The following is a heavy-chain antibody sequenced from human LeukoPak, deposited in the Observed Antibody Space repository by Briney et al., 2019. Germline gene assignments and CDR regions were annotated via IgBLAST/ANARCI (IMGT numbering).Heavy chain of an antibody. V-gene: IGHV1-18*01. Sequence: GASVKVSCKASGYTFTSYGISWVRQAPGQGLEWMGWISAYNGNTNYAQKLQGRVTMTTDTSTSTDYMELRSLRSDDTAVYYCAREAARPPHYYYYYDMDVWGKGTTVTVSS. CDR2: ISAYNGNT. CDR3: AREAARPPHYYYYYDMDV. J-gene: IGHJ6*03. CDR1: GYTFTSYG. D-gene: IGHD6-6*01.